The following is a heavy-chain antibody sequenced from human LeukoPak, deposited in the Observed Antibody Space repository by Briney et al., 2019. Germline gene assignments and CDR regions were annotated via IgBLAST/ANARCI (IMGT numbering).Heavy chain of an antibody. V-gene: IGHV3-48*04. Sequence: GGSLRLSCAASGFTFSNYNMNWVRQAPGKGLEWISYISSSSNNIYYADSVKGRFTISRDNAKKSLYLQMNSLSAEDTAVYYCARWGLGPSFDYWGQGNLVTVAS. D-gene: IGHD1-26*01. J-gene: IGHJ4*02. CDR3: ARWGLGPSFDY. CDR1: GFTFSNYN. CDR2: ISSSSNNI.